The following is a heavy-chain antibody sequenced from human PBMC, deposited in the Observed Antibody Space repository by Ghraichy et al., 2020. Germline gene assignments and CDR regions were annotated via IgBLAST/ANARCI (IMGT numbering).Heavy chain of an antibody. CDR3: ATAGGGHSSGYQLYGMDV. CDR2: FDPEDGET. J-gene: IGHJ6*02. D-gene: IGHD3-22*01. Sequence: ASVKVSCKVSGYTLTELSMHWVRQAPGKGLEWMGGFDPEDGETIYAQKFQGRVTMTEDTSTDTAYMELSSLRSEDTAVYYCATAGGGHSSGYQLYGMDVWGQGTTVTVSS. CDR1: GYTLTELS. V-gene: IGHV1-24*01.